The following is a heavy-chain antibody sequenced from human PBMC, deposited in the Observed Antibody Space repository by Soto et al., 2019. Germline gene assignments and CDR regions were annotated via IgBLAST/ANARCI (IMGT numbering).Heavy chain of an antibody. CDR3: TRDGRGLGRMSLFEY. V-gene: IGHV3-53*01. CDR1: GFNVNSDY. J-gene: IGHJ4*02. CDR2: IYSGETT. Sequence: WGSLLLSCASSGFNVNSDYMDWVRQTPGKGLEWVASIYSGETTYYADSVRCRFTISSDKSKNTLYFQLSSLRIEDTAVYYCTRDGRGLGRMSLFEYWGQGVLVTVSS.